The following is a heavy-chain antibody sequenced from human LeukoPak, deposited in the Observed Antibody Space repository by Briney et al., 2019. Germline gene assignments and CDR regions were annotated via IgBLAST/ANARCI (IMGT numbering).Heavy chain of an antibody. D-gene: IGHD3-10*01. Sequence: GGSLRLSCAASGFTFSSYGLHWVRQAPGKGLEWVAVISYDGSNKYYADSVKGRFTISRDNSKNTLYLQMNSLRAEDTAVYYSVGELLPYYGMDVWGQGTTVTVSS. CDR2: ISYDGSNK. V-gene: IGHV3-30*03. CDR1: GFTFSSYG. CDR3: VGELLPYYGMDV. J-gene: IGHJ6*02.